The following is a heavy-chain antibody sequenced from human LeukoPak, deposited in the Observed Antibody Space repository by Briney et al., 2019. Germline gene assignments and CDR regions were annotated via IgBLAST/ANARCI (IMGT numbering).Heavy chain of an antibody. V-gene: IGHV3-23*01. Sequence: PGGSLRLSCAASGFTFSNYGMSWVRQAPGKGLEGVSVISDRGYSTHSADSVKGRFTISRDNSKNTLYLQMNSLRAEDTALYYCAKVVTKWELLYFDYWGQGILVTVSS. D-gene: IGHD1-26*01. J-gene: IGHJ4*02. CDR3: AKVVTKWELLYFDY. CDR1: GFTFSNYG. CDR2: ISDRGYST.